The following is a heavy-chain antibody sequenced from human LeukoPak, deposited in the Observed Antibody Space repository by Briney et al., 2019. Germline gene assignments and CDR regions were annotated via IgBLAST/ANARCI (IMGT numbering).Heavy chain of an antibody. CDR3: AKRRDFYGSGSNGLEL. CDR1: GFTFSSYA. Sequence: GGSLRLSCAASGFTFSSYAMSWVRQAPGKGLEWVSVISGSGGSTYYADSVKGRFTISRDNSKNTLYLQMNSLRAEDTAVYYCAKRRDFYGSGSNGLELWGQGTSVTVSS. J-gene: IGHJ6*02. CDR2: ISGSGGST. D-gene: IGHD3-10*01. V-gene: IGHV3-23*01.